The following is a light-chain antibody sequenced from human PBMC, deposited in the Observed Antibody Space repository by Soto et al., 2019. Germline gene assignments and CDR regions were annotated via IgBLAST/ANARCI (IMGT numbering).Light chain of an antibody. CDR3: KQYNSYTRT. J-gene: IGKJ1*01. Sequence: DIQMTQSPSTLSASVGDRVTITCRASQSISSWLAWYQQKPGKAPKLLIYKASSLESGVPSRFSDSGSGTEFTLTISSLQPDDFGSYYCKQYNSYTRTFGQGTQVQIK. CDR2: KAS. CDR1: QSISSW. V-gene: IGKV1-5*03.